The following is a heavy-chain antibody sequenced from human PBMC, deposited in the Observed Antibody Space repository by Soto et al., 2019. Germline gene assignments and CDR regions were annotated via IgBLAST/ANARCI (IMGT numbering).Heavy chain of an antibody. CDR2: ISPSTSHI. Sequence: EVHLVESGGGLVKPGGSLRLSCAVSGFTFSSCTMNWVRQAPGKGLEWVSSISPSTSHIYYADSVQGRFTISRDNAKKSLFLQMKSLRAEDTAVYYCSGCSGGACHQNYGMDVWGQGTTVTVSS. V-gene: IGHV3-21*01. CDR1: GFTFSSCT. J-gene: IGHJ6*02. CDR3: SGCSGGACHQNYGMDV. D-gene: IGHD2-15*01.